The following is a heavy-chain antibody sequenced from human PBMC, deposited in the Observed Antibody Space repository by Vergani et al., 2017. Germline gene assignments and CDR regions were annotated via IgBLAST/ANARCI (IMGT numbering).Heavy chain of an antibody. D-gene: IGHD3-22*01. Sequence: QVQLHQSGPGLVKPSQTLSLTCAISGDRVSNKSAGWNWIRQSPSRGLEWLGRTYFMSKWYNDYAASVKSRMPINSDTSKNLFSLHLQSVTPEDTAVYYCAREDISLTVEGANYMYSWGKGTTVTVSS. CDR2: TYFMSKWYN. CDR1: GDRVSNKSAG. V-gene: IGHV6-1*01. J-gene: IGHJ6*03. CDR3: AREDISLTVEGANYMYS.